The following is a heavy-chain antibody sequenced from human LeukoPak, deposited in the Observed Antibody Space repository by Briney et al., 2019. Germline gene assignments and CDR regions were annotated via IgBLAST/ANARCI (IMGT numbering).Heavy chain of an antibody. V-gene: IGHV4-39*01. CDR3: ARLYLSSSWSYYFDY. J-gene: IGHJ4*02. Sequence: SETLSLTCTVSGGSISTNICYWGWIRRPPGKGLEWIGNIYDSETTYYNPSLKSRVAISVDTSNNQFSLKLSSVTAADTAVYYCARLYLSSSWSYYFDYWGRGTLVTVSS. CDR2: IYDSETT. D-gene: IGHD6-13*01. CDR1: GGSISTNICY.